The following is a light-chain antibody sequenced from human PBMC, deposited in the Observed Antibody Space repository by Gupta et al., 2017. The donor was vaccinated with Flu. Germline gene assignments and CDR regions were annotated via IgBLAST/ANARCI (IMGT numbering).Light chain of an antibody. V-gene: IGLV7-46*01. Sequence: AVVPQEPSLPVSPGGTVTLTCGSSTGAVTSGHYPYWFQQKPGQAPRTLIYDTSNKHSGTPARFSGSLRGGKAALTLSGAQPEDEAEYYCLLSYSGARGVFGGGTKLTVL. CDR1: TGAVTSGHY. J-gene: IGLJ3*02. CDR3: LLSYSGARGV. CDR2: DTS.